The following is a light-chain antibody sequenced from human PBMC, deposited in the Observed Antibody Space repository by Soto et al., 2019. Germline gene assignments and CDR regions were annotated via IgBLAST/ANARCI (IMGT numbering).Light chain of an antibody. CDR3: GTWESYLSVGV. CDR1: GSNIGSNS. V-gene: IGLV1-51*01. J-gene: IGLJ3*02. CDR2: DNN. Sequence: QSVLTQPPSVSAAPGQTVTISCSGSGSNIGSNSVSWYQQVPGTAPKLLLYDNNKRPSGIPGRFFGSKSGTSATLGIAGLQTADEADYYCGTWESYLSVGVFGGGTKLTVL.